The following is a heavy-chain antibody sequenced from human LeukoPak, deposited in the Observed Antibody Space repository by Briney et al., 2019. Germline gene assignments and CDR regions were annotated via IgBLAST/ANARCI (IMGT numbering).Heavy chain of an antibody. CDR3: APLLKDYYDSSGPLLDY. V-gene: IGHV4-39*01. D-gene: IGHD3-22*01. CDR2: IYYSGGT. Sequence: SETLSLTCTVSGGSISSSSYYWGWIRQPPGKGLGWIGSIYYSGGTYYNPSLKSRVTISVDTSKNQFSLKLSSVTAADTAVYYCAPLLKDYYDSSGPLLDYWGQGTLVTVSS. J-gene: IGHJ4*02. CDR1: GGSISSSSYY.